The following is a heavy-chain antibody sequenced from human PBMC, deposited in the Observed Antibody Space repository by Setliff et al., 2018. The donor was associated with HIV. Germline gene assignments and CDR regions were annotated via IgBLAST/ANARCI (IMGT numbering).Heavy chain of an antibody. CDR2: ISSSDTTI. V-gene: IGHV3-48*01. D-gene: IGHD3-9*01. CDR1: GFTFSAYS. CDR3: ARDSSRGYLDWLSLKYYYSYYIDV. Sequence: GGSLRLSCAGSGFTFSAYSMNWVRQTPGKGLAWVSYISSSDTTIYYADSVKGRFTISRDNAKNSLYLQMSSLRAEDTAVYYCARDSSRGYLDWLSLKYYYSYYIDVWGKGTTVTVSS. J-gene: IGHJ6*03.